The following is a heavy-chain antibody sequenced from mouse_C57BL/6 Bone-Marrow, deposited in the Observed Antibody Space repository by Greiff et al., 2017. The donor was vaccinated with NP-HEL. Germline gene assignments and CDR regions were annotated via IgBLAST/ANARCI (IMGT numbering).Heavy chain of an antibody. J-gene: IGHJ4*01. V-gene: IGHV5-12*01. D-gene: IGHD2-1*01. CDR2: ISNGGGST. Sequence: EVQLVESGGGLVQPGGSLKLSCAASGFTFSDYYMYWVRQTPEKRLEWVAYISNGGGSTYYPDTVKGRFTISRDNAKNTLYLQMSRLKSEDTAMYYCARKDGNCLGYAMDYWGQGTSVTVSS. CDR1: GFTFSDYY. CDR3: ARKDGNCLGYAMDY.